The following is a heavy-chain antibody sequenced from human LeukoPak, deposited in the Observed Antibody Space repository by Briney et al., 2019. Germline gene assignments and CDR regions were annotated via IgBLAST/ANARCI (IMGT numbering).Heavy chain of an antibody. Sequence: GGSLRLSCAASGFTSSSYSMNWVRQAPGKGLEWVSSIRSSSSYIYYADSVKGRFTISRDNAKNSLYLQMNSLRAEDTAVYYCARVEYSSGWYADYWGQGTLVTVSS. V-gene: IGHV3-21*01. J-gene: IGHJ4*02. D-gene: IGHD6-19*01. CDR2: IRSSSSYI. CDR1: GFTSSSYS. CDR3: ARVEYSSGWYADY.